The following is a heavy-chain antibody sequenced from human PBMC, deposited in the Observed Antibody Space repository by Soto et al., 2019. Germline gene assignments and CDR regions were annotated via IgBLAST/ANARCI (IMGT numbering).Heavy chain of an antibody. V-gene: IGHV1-69*04. Sequence: QVQLVQSGAEVKKPESSVKVSCTTSGGTFSSYYISWMRQAPGQGLEWIGRIIPVLGLPNYAQKFQGRLTITADKSTSTAYMELRSLRSEDTAVYYCARDRCSSTRCARGYGYFDLWGRGTRVTVSS. J-gene: IGHJ2*01. CDR3: ARDRCSSTRCARGYGYFDL. CDR1: GGTFSSYY. CDR2: IIPVLGLP. D-gene: IGHD2-2*01.